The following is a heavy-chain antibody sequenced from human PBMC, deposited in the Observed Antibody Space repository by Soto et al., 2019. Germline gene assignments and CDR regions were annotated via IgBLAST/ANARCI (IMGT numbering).Heavy chain of an antibody. V-gene: IGHV3-7*01. CDR3: VRENYFDY. Sequence: GGSLRLSCAGSGFRLSTYWMGWVRQAPGKRLEWVANIRQDGTERSYADSAKGRFAISRDNAKNSLYLQMDSLGVEDTAVYYCVRENYFDYWGQGTLVTVSS. CDR1: GFRLSTYW. J-gene: IGHJ4*02. CDR2: IRQDGTER.